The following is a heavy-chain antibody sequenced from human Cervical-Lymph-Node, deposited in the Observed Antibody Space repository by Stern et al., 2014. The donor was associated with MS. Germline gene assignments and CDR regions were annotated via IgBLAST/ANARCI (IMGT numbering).Heavy chain of an antibody. D-gene: IGHD6-19*01. V-gene: IGHV3-9*01. Sequence: EVQLEESGGGLVQPGRSLRLSCAASGFTFDDYAMQWVRQAPGQGLEWVSGISWNSGSIGYADSVKGRFTISRDNAKNSLYLQMNSLRAEDTALYYCAKDLRSIAVAGIGYFDYWGQGTLVTVSS. CDR3: AKDLRSIAVAGIGYFDY. J-gene: IGHJ4*02. CDR2: ISWNSGSI. CDR1: GFTFDDYA.